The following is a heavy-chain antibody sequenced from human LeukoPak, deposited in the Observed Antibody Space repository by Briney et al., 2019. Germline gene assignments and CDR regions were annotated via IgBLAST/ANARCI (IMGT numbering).Heavy chain of an antibody. CDR3: AKARSTGSNFDY. D-gene: IGHD1-1*01. V-gene: IGHV3-23*01. CDR1: GFTVSNAW. CDR2: ISYSGLTT. J-gene: IGHJ4*02. Sequence: GGSLRLSCAASGFTVSNAWMSWFRQAPGKGLEWVSVISYSGLTTYYADSVKGRFTISRDNSKNTLYLQMNSLRAEDTAVYYCAKARSTGSNFDYWGQGTLVTVSS.